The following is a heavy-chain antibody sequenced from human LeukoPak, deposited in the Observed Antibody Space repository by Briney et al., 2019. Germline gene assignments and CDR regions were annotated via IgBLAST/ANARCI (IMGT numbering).Heavy chain of an antibody. V-gene: IGHV4-59*08. J-gene: IGHJ4*02. CDR2: IYYSGST. CDR3: ARTNDVWGSYRYKGTYYFDY. Sequence: SETLSLTCTVSGDSISSYYRSWVRHPPGKGLGWIGYIYYSGSTNYNPSLKSRVTISVDTSKNQFSLKLSSVTAADTAVYYCARTNDVWGSYRYKGTYYFDYWGQGTLVTVSS. CDR1: GDSISSYY. D-gene: IGHD3-16*02.